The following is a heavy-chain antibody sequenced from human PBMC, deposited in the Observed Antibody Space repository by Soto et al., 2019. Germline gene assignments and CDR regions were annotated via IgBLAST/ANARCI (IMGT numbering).Heavy chain of an antibody. CDR3: ARVDPRGVAVVRDY. CDR1: GNTFASHG. J-gene: IGHJ4*02. CDR2: ISGFNGQT. D-gene: IGHD3-10*01. Sequence: ASVKVSCKASGNTFASHGFSWVRLAPGQGLEWMGWISGFNGQTNYALKFQGRVTLTTDTSTSTAYMELRSLRSDDTAVYFCARVDPRGVAVVRDYWGQGTLVTVSS. V-gene: IGHV1-18*01.